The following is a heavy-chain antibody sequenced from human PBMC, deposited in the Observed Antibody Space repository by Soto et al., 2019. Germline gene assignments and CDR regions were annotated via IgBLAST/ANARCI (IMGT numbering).Heavy chain of an antibody. CDR1: GFTVSSKY. D-gene: IGHD2-15*01. CDR2: IQSGGPT. J-gene: IGHJ6*04. Sequence: EVHLVESGGGLVQPGGSLRLSCAASGFTVSSKYMTWVRQAPEKGLEWVSLIQSGGPTYYADTVKGRFTIYRETSANTLHLQMSSLRAGETAVYYCARDDVRCDGGRCYGVPLYVWGKGTTVTVSS. V-gene: IGHV3-66*01. CDR3: ARDDVRCDGGRCYGVPLYV.